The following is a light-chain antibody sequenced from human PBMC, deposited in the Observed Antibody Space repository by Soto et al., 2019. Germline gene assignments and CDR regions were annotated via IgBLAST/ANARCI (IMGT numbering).Light chain of an antibody. V-gene: IGLV2-8*01. CDR3: SSYAGNNNYVI. J-gene: IGLJ2*01. CDR1: SSDVGGYNY. CDR2: EVS. Sequence: QSALTQPPSASGSPGQSVTISCTGTSSDVGGYNYVSWYQQHTGKDPKLMIYEVSIRPSGVPDRFSGSKSGNTASLTVYGLQADDDADYTCSSYAGNNNYVIFGGGTQLDVL.